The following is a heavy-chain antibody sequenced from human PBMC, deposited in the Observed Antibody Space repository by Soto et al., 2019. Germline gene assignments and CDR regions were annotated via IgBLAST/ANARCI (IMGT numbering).Heavy chain of an antibody. D-gene: IGHD1-7*01. CDR2: IIPILGIA. CDR3: ARDGTELRDEYYYMDV. CDR1: GGTFSSYT. J-gene: IGHJ6*03. V-gene: IGHV1-69*04. Sequence: ASVKVSCKASGGTFSSYTISWVRQAPGQGLEWMGRIIPILGIANYAQKFQGRVTITADKSTSTAYMELSSLRSEDTAVYYCARDGTELRDEYYYMDVWGKGTTVTVSS.